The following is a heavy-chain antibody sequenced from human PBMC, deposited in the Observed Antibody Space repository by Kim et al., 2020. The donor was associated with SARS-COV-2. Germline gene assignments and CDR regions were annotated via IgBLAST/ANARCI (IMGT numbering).Heavy chain of an antibody. CDR3: ARGGGGYGAYYYMDV. V-gene: IGHV4-34*01. Sequence: SLKSRVTISVDTSKNQFSLKLSSVTAADTAVYYCARGGGGYGAYYYMDVWGKGTTVTVSS. J-gene: IGHJ6*03. D-gene: IGHD5-12*01.